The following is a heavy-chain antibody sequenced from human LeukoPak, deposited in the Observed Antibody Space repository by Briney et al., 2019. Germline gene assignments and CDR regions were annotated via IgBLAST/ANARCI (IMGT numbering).Heavy chain of an antibody. CDR2: ISGSDGST. CDR3: AKNHPLYYDILTGYSLFDY. Sequence: HPGGSLRLSCAASGFTFSSYAMSWVRQAPGKGLEWVSAISGSDGSTYYADSVKGRFTISRDNSKNTLYLQMNSLRAEDTAVYYCAKNHPLYYDILTGYSLFDYWGQGTLVTVSS. D-gene: IGHD3-9*01. J-gene: IGHJ4*02. CDR1: GFTFSSYA. V-gene: IGHV3-23*01.